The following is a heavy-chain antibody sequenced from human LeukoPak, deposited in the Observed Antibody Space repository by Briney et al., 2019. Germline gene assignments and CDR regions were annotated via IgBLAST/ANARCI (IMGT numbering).Heavy chain of an antibody. CDR3: AREEYGMDV. CDR2: IITIFGTA. Sequence: SVKVSCKASGATFSSYAISWVRQDPGQGLEWMGGIITIFGTANYAQKFHGRVTITADKSTSTAYMELSSLRSEETAVYYCAREEYGMDVWGKGTTVTVSS. J-gene: IGHJ6*04. CDR1: GATFSSYA. V-gene: IGHV1-69*06.